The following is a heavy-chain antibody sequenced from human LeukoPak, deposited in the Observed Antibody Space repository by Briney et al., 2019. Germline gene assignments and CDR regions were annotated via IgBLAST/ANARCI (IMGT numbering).Heavy chain of an antibody. CDR2: IYYSGST. D-gene: IGHD2-2*01. J-gene: IGHJ3*02. Sequence: PSETLSLICTVSGGSISSYYWRWMRQPPGKGVEWIGYIYYSGSTNYNPSLKSRVTISVDTSKNQFSLKLSSVTAADTAVCYCARVAIGYCSSTSCYGAFDIWGQGTMVTVSS. CDR3: ARVAIGYCSSTSCYGAFDI. CDR1: GGSISSYY. V-gene: IGHV4-59*01.